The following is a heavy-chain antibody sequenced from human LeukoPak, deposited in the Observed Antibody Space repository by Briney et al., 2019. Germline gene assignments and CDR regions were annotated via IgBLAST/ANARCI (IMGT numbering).Heavy chain of an antibody. V-gene: IGHV1-18*01. CDR1: GYTFTSYG. J-gene: IGHJ4*02. CDR2: ISAYNGNT. Sequence: ASVKVSCKASGYTFTSYGISWVRQAPGQGLEWMGWISAYNGNTNYAQKLQGRVTMTTDTSTSTAYMELRSLRSDDTAVYYCARGSYSSSWGGDFDYWGQGTLVTVSS. CDR3: ARGSYSSSWGGDFDY. D-gene: IGHD6-13*01.